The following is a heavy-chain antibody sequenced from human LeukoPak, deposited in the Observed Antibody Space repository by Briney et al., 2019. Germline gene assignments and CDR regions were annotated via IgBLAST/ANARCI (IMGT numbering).Heavy chain of an antibody. CDR1: GGTFSSYA. Sequence: SVKVSCKASGGTFSSYAISWVRQAPGQGLEWMGRIIPIFGTANYAQKFQGRVTITADESTSTAYRELSSLRSEETAVYYCARVDGHQGAYGDSPLGYWGQGTLVTVSS. J-gene: IGHJ4*02. D-gene: IGHD4-17*01. CDR3: ARVDGHQGAYGDSPLGY. V-gene: IGHV1-69*15. CDR2: IIPIFGTA.